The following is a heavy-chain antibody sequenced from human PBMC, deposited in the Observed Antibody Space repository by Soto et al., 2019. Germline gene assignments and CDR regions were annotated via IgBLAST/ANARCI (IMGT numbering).Heavy chain of an antibody. CDR3: ARLSSGGGDYYYGMDV. J-gene: IGHJ6*02. CDR2: IYYSGST. Sequence: SETLSLTCTVSGGSISGSSYYWGWIRQPPGKGLEWIGSIYYSGSTYYNPSLKSRVTISVDTSKNQFFLKLSSVTAADTAVYYXARLSSGGGDYYYGMDVWGQGTTVTVSS. CDR1: GGSISGSSYY. D-gene: IGHD6-19*01. V-gene: IGHV4-39*01.